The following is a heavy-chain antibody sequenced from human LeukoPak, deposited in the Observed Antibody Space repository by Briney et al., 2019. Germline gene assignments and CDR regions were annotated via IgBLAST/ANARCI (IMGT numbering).Heavy chain of an antibody. Sequence: GGSLRLSCAASGLCFSDNYMVCLRQPPGKGLAWLSYINSDGGMTKYTASVQARFPISRDNAKRSLFLQMNNLRANDTARYYCAKGSYGWTLDYWGQGSQVTVSS. CDR1: GLCFSDNY. D-gene: IGHD3-16*01. CDR2: INSDGGMT. V-gene: IGHV3-11*01. CDR3: AKGSYGWTLDY. J-gene: IGHJ4*02.